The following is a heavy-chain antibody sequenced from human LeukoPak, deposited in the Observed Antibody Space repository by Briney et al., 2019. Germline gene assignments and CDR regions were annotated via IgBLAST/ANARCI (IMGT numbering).Heavy chain of an antibody. D-gene: IGHD2-2*02. J-gene: IGHJ4*02. CDR1: GGSFSGYY. CDR3: ARHRIICSSTSCYTFPFDY. V-gene: IGHV4-34*01. Sequence: DPSETLSLTCAVYGGSFSGYYWSWIRQPPGKGLEWIGEINHSGSTNYNPSLKSRVTISVDTSKNQFSLKLSSVTAADTAVYYCARHRIICSSTSCYTFPFDYWGQGTLVTVSS. CDR2: INHSGST.